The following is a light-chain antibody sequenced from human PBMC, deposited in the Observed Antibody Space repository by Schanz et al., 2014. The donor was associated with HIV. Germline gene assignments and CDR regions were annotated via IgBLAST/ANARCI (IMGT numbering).Light chain of an antibody. CDR2: GAS. V-gene: IGKV3-20*01. CDR3: QQYGSSPRT. Sequence: EIVLTQSPATLSLSPGERATLSCRASQSVSSYLAWYQQKPGQAPTLLIYGASNRATGVPDRFSGGGSETDFTLTISGLEPEDFAVYYCQQYGSSPRTFGQGTKVEIK. CDR1: QSVSSY. J-gene: IGKJ1*01.